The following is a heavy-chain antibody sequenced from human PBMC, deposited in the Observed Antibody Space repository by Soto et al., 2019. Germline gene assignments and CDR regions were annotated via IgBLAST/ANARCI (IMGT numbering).Heavy chain of an antibody. D-gene: IGHD6-19*01. CDR2: ITPYNGNT. J-gene: IGHJ3*02. Sequence: QVQLVQSGVEVKKPGASVKVSCKASGYNFSTHGLTWVRQAPGQGLEWMGWITPYNGNTNYAQNFQGRGTMTTDTPTNSGFMEVRSLSPDDTPVYCCAIFRHCSGSRCDPPFGCDTWGQGRMVTDSS. CDR3: AIFRHCSGSRCDPPFGCDT. V-gene: IGHV1-18*01. CDR1: GYNFSTHG.